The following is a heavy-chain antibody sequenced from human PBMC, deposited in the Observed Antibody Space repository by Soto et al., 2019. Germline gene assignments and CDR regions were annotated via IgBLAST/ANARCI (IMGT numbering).Heavy chain of an antibody. J-gene: IGHJ4*02. V-gene: IGHV3-74*01. Sequence: EVQLVESGGGLVQPGGSLRLSCTASGFTFSSFWMHWVRQVPGRGLVWVSRISKDGSTTDYADSVKGRFTTSRDNAKSTVYLQMDSLRAEDTGVYYCARNRDGVDYWGQGTLVTVSS. CDR3: ARNRDGVDY. CDR2: ISKDGSTT. CDR1: GFTFSSFW.